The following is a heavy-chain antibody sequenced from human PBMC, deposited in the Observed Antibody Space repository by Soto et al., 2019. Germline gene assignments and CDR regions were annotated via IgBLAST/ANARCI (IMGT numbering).Heavy chain of an antibody. D-gene: IGHD5-18*01. Sequence: EVQLLESGGGLVQPGGSLRLSCAASGFTFSSYAMSWVRQAPGKGLEWVSAISGSGGSTYYADSVKGRFTISRDNSKNTLYLQMNSLRAEDTAVYYCAKDRGYGYGLARYYGMDVWGQGTTVTVSS. CDR3: AKDRGYGYGLARYYGMDV. CDR2: ISGSGGST. J-gene: IGHJ6*02. V-gene: IGHV3-23*01. CDR1: GFTFSSYA.